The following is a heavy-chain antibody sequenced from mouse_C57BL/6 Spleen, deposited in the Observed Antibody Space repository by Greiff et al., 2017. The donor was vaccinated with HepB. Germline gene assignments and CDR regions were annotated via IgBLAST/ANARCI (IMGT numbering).Heavy chain of an antibody. D-gene: IGHD1-1*01. V-gene: IGHV1-59*01. CDR3: ARSVRSNYGYFDV. CDR1: GYTFTSYW. J-gene: IGHJ1*03. Sequence: QVQLQQPGAELVRPGTSVKLSCKASGYTFTSYWMHWVKQRPGQGLEWIGVIDPSDSYTNYNQKFKGKATLTVDTSSSTAYMQLSSLTSEDSAVYYCARSVRSNYGYFDVWGTGTTVTVSS. CDR2: IDPSDSYT.